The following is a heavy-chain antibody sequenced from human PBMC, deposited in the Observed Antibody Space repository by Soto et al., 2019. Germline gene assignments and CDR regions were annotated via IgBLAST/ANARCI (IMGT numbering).Heavy chain of an antibody. CDR3: ARGPSPVLRFLEWFPMDV. V-gene: IGHV1-8*01. Sequence: ASVKVSCKASGCTFTSYDINWVRQATGQGLEWMGWMNPNSGNTGYAQKFQGRVTMTRNTSISTAYMELSSLRSEDTAVYYCARGPSPVLRFLEWFPMDVWGQGTTVTVS. D-gene: IGHD3-3*01. CDR2: MNPNSGNT. CDR1: GCTFTSYD. J-gene: IGHJ6*02.